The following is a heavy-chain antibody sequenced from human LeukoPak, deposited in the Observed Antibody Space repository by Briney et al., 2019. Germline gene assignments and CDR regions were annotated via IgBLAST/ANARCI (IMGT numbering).Heavy chain of an antibody. V-gene: IGHV3-30*18. CDR1: GFTFSSYG. CDR2: ISYDGSNK. CDR3: AKDGVATIMGGYFDY. D-gene: IGHD5-12*01. J-gene: IGHJ4*02. Sequence: GGSLRLPCAASGFTFSSYGMHWVRQAPGKGLEWVAVISYDGSNKYYADSVKGRFTISRDNSKNTLYLQMNSLSAEDTAVYYCAKDGVATIMGGYFDYWGQGTLVTVSS.